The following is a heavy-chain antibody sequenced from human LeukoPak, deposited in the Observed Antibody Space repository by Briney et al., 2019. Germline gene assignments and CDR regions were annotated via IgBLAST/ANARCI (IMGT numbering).Heavy chain of an antibody. J-gene: IGHJ5*02. D-gene: IGHD6-13*01. CDR3: ARKSKAYSTNWFDP. CDR2: ISSSGSTI. Sequence: GGSLRLSCAASGFTFSDYYMSWIRQAPGKGLEWVSYISSSGSTIYYADSVKGRFTISRDNAKNSLYLQMNSLRAEDTAVYYCARKSKAYSTNWFDPWGQGTLVTVSS. CDR1: GFTFSDYY. V-gene: IGHV3-11*04.